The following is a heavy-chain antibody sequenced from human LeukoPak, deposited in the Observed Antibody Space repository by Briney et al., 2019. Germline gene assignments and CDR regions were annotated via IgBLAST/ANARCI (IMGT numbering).Heavy chain of an antibody. Sequence: SETLSLTCTVSGGSINSYYWSWIRQPAGKGLEWIGRIYSSGGTNYNPSLKSRVSMSVDTSKNQFSLKLTSVTAADTAVYYCARGGKATVVTMWGQGILVTLSS. D-gene: IGHD4-23*01. V-gene: IGHV4-4*07. CDR2: IYSSGGT. J-gene: IGHJ4*02. CDR1: GGSINSYY. CDR3: ARGGKATVVTM.